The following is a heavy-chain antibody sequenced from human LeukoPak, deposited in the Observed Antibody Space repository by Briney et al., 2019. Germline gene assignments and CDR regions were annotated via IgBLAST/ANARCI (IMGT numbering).Heavy chain of an antibody. CDR2: IGPSNSNT. CDR3: ARLTIFGVADLGGDY. CDR1: GGTFSSYA. Sequence: ASVKVSCKASGGTFSSYAISWVRQAPGQGLEWMGCIGPSNSNTTYAQNFQGRLTLTTDTSTSTASMELRSLTSDDTAVYYCARLTIFGVADLGGDYWGQGTLVTVSS. J-gene: IGHJ4*02. V-gene: IGHV1-18*01. D-gene: IGHD3-3*01.